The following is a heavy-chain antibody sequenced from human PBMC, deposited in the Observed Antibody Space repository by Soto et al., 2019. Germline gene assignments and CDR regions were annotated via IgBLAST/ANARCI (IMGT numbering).Heavy chain of an antibody. V-gene: IGHV1-46*01. Sequence: ASVKVSCKASGYTFTSYYMHWVRQAPGQGLEWMGIINPSGGSTSYAQKFQGRVTMTRDTSTSTVYMELSSLRSEDTAVYYCARDSSFDSNYLYYYGMDVWGQGTTVIVYS. CDR1: GYTFTSYY. CDR2: INPSGGST. J-gene: IGHJ6*02. D-gene: IGHD4-4*01. CDR3: ARDSSFDSNYLYYYGMDV.